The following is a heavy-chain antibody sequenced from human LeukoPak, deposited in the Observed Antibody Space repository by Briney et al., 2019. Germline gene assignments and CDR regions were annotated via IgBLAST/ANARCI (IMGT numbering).Heavy chain of an antibody. Sequence: GASVKVSCKASGYTFTGYYMHWVRQAPGQGLEWMGWINPNSGGTNYAQKFQGRVTMTRDTSISTAYMELSRLRSDDTAVYYCARDLGDGYNLRVGAFDIWGQGTMVTVPS. V-gene: IGHV1-2*02. CDR2: INPNSGGT. D-gene: IGHD5-24*01. J-gene: IGHJ3*02. CDR3: ARDLGDGYNLRVGAFDI. CDR1: GYTFTGYY.